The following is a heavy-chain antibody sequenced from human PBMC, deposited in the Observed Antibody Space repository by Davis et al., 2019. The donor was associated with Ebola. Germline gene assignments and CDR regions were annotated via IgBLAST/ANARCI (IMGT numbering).Heavy chain of an antibody. D-gene: IGHD4-11*01. CDR2: IYYSGRT. J-gene: IGHJ6*02. CDR3: ARDGGYSNYYYYGMDV. Sequence: PSETLSLTCTVSGGSISSYHWSWTRQPPGKGLEWIRYIYYSGRTNYNPSLKSRVTISVDMSKNQFSLKLSSVTAADTAVYYCARDGGYSNYYYYGMDVWGQGTTVTVSS. CDR1: GGSISSYH. V-gene: IGHV4-59*01.